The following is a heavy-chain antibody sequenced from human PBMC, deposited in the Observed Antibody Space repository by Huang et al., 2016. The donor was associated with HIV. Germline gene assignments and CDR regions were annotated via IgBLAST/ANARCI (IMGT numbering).Heavy chain of an antibody. J-gene: IGHJ4*02. V-gene: IGHV3-30*02. CDR3: ARDSRWGIVATTLSYF. CDR2: VRVDGSNE. D-gene: IGHD5-12*01. Sequence: QPQLVESGGGVVQRGGSLRLSCAASEFNFHVYGVHWLRPARGKGPEWVAFVRVDGSNEYYIDSVKGRFTISRDNSKKMLFLEMDNLRPEDTAVYFCARDSRWGIVATTLSYFWGQGTLVTVSS. CDR1: EFNFHVYG.